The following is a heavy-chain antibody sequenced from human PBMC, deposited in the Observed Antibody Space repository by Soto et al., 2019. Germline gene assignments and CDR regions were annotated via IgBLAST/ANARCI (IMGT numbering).Heavy chain of an antibody. CDR2: MNPNTGST. CDR3: ARTMGGIAAAGSDF. CDR1: GYTFTNFG. Sequence: ASVKVSCKASGYTFTNFGISWVRQAPGQGLEWMGSMNPNTGSTDYAQKFQGRVTMTMTTSISTAYLELSSLRSDDTAIYYCARTMGGIAAAGSDFWGQGTLVTVSS. D-gene: IGHD6-13*01. V-gene: IGHV1-8*01. J-gene: IGHJ4*02.